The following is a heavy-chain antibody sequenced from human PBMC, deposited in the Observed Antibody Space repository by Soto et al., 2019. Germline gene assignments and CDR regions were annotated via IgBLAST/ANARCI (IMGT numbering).Heavy chain of an antibody. V-gene: IGHV5-10-1*01. CDR3: TTDVWVYSGLDY. Sequence: GESLKISCKGSGYSFTSYWISWVRQMPGKGLEWMGRIDPSDSYTNYSPSFQGHVTISADKSISTAYLQWSSLKASDTAMYYCTTDVWVYSGLDYWGQGTLVTVSS. CDR2: IDPSDSYT. CDR1: GYSFTSYW. D-gene: IGHD2-21*01. J-gene: IGHJ4*02.